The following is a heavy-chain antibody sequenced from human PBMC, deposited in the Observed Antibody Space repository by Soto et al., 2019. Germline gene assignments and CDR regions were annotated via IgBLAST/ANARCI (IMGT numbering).Heavy chain of an antibody. CDR2: IYYSGST. CDR3: ARCLAYYGSGSFDY. V-gene: IGHV4-39*01. D-gene: IGHD3-10*01. Sequence: SETLSLTCTVSGGSISSSSYYWGWIRQPPGKGLEWIGSIYYSGSTYYNPSLKSRVTISVDTSKNQFSLKLSSVTAADTAVYYCARCLAYYGSGSFDYWGQGTLVTVSS. J-gene: IGHJ4*02. CDR1: GGSISSSSYY.